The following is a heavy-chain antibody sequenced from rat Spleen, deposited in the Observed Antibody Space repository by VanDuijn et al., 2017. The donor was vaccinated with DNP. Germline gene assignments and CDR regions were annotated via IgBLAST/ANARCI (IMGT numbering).Heavy chain of an antibody. CDR2: IISSGGGT. Sequence: EVQLVESGGDLVQPGRSLKLSCVASGFTFNNYWMTWIRQVPGKGLEWVTSIISSGGGTYYPDSVKGRFTISRDNAKSTLYLQMNSLRSEDTATYYCARRGTTVATDFDYWGQGVMVTVSS. D-gene: IGHD1-3*01. V-gene: IGHV5-31*01. J-gene: IGHJ2*01. CDR3: ARRGTTVATDFDY. CDR1: GFTFNNYW.